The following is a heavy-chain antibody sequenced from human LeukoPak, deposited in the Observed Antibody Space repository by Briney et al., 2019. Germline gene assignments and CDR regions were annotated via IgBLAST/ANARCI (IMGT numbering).Heavy chain of an antibody. CDR3: AKDQNQPLLYNLDY. V-gene: IGHV3-66*01. Sequence: GGSLRLSCAASGFSVSSNHMSWVRQAPGKGLEWVSVIYSGGNTHYADSVKGRFTISRDNSKNALYLQMNSLRAEDTAVYYCAKDQNQPLLYNLDYWGQGTLVTVSS. CDR1: GFSVSSNH. D-gene: IGHD2-2*02. J-gene: IGHJ4*02. CDR2: IYSGGNT.